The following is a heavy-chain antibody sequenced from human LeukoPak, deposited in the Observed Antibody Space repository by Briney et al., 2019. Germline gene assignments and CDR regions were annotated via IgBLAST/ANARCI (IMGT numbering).Heavy chain of an antibody. J-gene: IGHJ6*03. CDR1: GFTFSSYW. CDR2: IKQDGSEK. Sequence: PGGSLRLSCAASGFTFSSYWMSWVRQAPGKGLEWVANIKQDGSEKYYVDSVKGRFTISRDNAKNSLYLQMNSLRAEDTAVYYCARGGVEWLVHYYYYYMDVWGKGTTVTVSS. CDR3: ARGGVEWLVHYYYYYMDV. D-gene: IGHD6-19*01. V-gene: IGHV3-7*01.